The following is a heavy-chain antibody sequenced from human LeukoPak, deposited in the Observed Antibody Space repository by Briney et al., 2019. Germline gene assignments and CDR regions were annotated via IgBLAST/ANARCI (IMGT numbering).Heavy chain of an antibody. J-gene: IGHJ5*02. V-gene: IGHV3-30*18. D-gene: IGHD4-17*01. CDR3: AKGGYGDYFNWFDP. Sequence: GGSLRLSCAASGFTFSSYGMHWVRQAPGKGLEWVAVISYDGSNKYYADSVKGRFTISRDNSKNTLYLQMNSLRAEDTAVYYCAKGGYGDYFNWFDPWGQGTLVTVSS. CDR2: ISYDGSNK. CDR1: GFTFSSYG.